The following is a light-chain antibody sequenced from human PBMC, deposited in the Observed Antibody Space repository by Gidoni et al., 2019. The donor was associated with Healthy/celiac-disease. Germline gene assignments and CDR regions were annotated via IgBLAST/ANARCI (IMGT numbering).Light chain of an antibody. V-gene: IGKV3-11*01. J-gene: IGKJ4*01. CDR3: QQRSNWPPLT. CDR1: QSVSSY. CDR2: DAS. Sequence: EIVLTQSSATLSLSPGERATLSCRASQSVSSYLAWYQQKPGQAPRLLIYDASNRATGIPARFSVSGSGTDFTLTISSLGPEDFAVYYCQQRSNWPPLTFGGGTKVEIK.